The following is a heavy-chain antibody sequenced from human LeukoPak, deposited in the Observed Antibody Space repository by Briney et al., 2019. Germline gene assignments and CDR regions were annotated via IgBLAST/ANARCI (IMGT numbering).Heavy chain of an antibody. Sequence: GGSLRLSCAASGFSFSSYAMTWVRQAPGKGLEWVSAISGSGGTTYYADSVRGRFTIFRDNSKYTLYLQMNSLRAEDTALYYCAKGLINDWSALESWGQGTLVTVSS. V-gene: IGHV3-23*01. D-gene: IGHD3-9*01. CDR2: ISGSGGTT. J-gene: IGHJ4*02. CDR3: AKGLINDWSALES. CDR1: GFSFSSYA.